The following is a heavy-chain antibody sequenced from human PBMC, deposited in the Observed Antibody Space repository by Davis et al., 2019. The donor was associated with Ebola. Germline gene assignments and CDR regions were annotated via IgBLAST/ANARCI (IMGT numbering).Heavy chain of an antibody. CDR1: GFTFSSYS. J-gene: IGHJ5*02. CDR3: ARQIDYYDSSGNYYWFDP. CDR2: ISSSSSYI. Sequence: GESLKISCAASGFTFSSYSMNWVRQAPGKGLEWVSSISSSSSYIYYADSVKGRFTISRDNAKNSLYLQMNSLRAEDTAVYYCARQIDYYDSSGNYYWFDPWGQGTLVTVSS. V-gene: IGHV3-21*01. D-gene: IGHD3-22*01.